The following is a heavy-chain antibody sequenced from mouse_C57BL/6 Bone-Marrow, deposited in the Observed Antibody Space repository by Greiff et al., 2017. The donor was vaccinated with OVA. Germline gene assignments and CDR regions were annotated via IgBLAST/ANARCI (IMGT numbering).Heavy chain of an antibody. V-gene: IGHV15-2*01. D-gene: IGHD1-1*01. CDR1: DSEVFPIAY. J-gene: IGHJ1*03. CDR2: ILPSIGRT. CDR3: ARRYYGSSYGWYFDV. Sequence: QVQLQQSGSELRSPGSSVKLSCKDFDSEVFPIAYMSWVRQKPGHGFEWIGGILPSIGRTIYGEKFEDKATLDADTLSNTAYLELNSLTSEDSAIYYCARRYYGSSYGWYFDVWGTGTTVTVSS.